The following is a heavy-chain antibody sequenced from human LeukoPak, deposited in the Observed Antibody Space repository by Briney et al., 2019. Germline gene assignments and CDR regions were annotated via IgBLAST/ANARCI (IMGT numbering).Heavy chain of an antibody. V-gene: IGHV3-13*01. Sequence: GGSLRLSCAASEFTFSSYDMHWVRQATGKGLEWVSAIGTAGDTYYPGSVKGRFTISRENAKNSLYLQMNSLRAGDTAVYYCARSPLWSESFDYWGQGTLVTVSS. J-gene: IGHJ4*02. CDR2: IGTAGDT. CDR1: EFTFSSYD. D-gene: IGHD2-21*01. CDR3: ARSPLWSESFDY.